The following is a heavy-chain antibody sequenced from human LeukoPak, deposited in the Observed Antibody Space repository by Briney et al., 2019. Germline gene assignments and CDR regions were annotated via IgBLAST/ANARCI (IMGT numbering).Heavy chain of an antibody. CDR1: GFTFSSYG. CDR3: AKEHYSGYDLFDY. CDR2: IWYDGSNK. D-gene: IGHD5-12*01. V-gene: IGHV3-33*06. Sequence: GGSLRLSCAASGFTFSSYGMHWVRQAPGKGLVWVAVIWYDGSNKYYADSVKGRFTISRDNSKNTLYLQMNSLRAEDTAVYYCAKEHYSGYDLFDYWGQGTLVTVSS. J-gene: IGHJ4*02.